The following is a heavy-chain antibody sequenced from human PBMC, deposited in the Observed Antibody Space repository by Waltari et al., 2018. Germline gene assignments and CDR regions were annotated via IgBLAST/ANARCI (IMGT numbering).Heavy chain of an antibody. CDR1: GLRFSSYG. J-gene: IGHJ4*02. CDR3: ATDGFDSVFDN. V-gene: IGHV3-33*01. CDR2: ICYYGSKR. D-gene: IGHD3-9*01. Sequence: QVQLVESGGGVVQPGTSLRLSCAVSGLRFSSYGMHWVRQAPGKGLEWVAFICYYGSKRFYADSVRDRFTISRDNSKNTLSLQVSSLRAEDTAMYYCATDGFDSVFDNWGQGTLVTVSS.